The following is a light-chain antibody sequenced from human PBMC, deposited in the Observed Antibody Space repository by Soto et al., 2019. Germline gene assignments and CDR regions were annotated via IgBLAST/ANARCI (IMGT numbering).Light chain of an antibody. CDR3: QSYESSLKV. CDR2: GNS. J-gene: IGLJ1*01. CDR1: SSNIGAGYD. Sequence: QSVLTQPPSVSGAPGQRVTISCTGSSSNIGAGYDVHWYQQLPGTAPKLLIYGNSNRPSGVPDRFSGSKSGTSASLAITGLQAEDEADYYGQSYESSLKVFGTGTKLTVL. V-gene: IGLV1-40*01.